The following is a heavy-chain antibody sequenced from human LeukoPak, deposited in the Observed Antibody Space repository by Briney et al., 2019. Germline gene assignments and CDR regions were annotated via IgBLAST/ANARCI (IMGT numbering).Heavy chain of an antibody. CDR3: ARGPRHYVLKNYFDY. Sequence: GGSLRLSCAASGFTFSSYWMSWVRQAPGKGLEWVANIKQDGSEKYYVDSVKGRFTISRDNAKNSLYLQMNSLRAEDTAVYYCARGPRHYVLKNYFDYWGQGTLVTVSS. CDR2: IKQDGSEK. D-gene: IGHD3-10*02. CDR1: GFTFSSYW. J-gene: IGHJ4*02. V-gene: IGHV3-7*01.